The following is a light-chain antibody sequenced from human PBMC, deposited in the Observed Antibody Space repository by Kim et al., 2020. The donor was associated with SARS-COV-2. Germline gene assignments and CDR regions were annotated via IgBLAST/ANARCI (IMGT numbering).Light chain of an antibody. CDR2: DAS. CDR3: QQYDKWPLT. V-gene: IGKV3-15*01. J-gene: IGKJ4*01. Sequence: VSPGERATPSRRSSQSANSNLAWYQQKPGQAPRLLIYDASTRATDIPARFSGSGSGTDFTLTISCLQSEDFAVYYCQQYDKWPLTFGGGTKVDIK. CDR1: QSANSN.